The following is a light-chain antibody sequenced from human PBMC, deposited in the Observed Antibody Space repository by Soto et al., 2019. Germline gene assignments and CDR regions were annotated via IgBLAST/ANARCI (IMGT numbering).Light chain of an antibody. J-gene: IGKJ1*01. CDR2: AAS. CDR1: QDISDY. V-gene: IGKV1-8*01. Sequence: AIRMTQSPSSLSASTGDRVTISRRASQDISDYLVWYQQKPGKAPKVLIHAASTLQGGVSSRFSGSRSGTDFTLTINSLQSEDFATYYCQRYYTYPWTFGQGTKVEV. CDR3: QRYYTYPWT.